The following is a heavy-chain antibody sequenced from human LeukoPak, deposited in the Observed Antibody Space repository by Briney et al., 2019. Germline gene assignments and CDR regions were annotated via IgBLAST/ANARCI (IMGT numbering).Heavy chain of an antibody. V-gene: IGHV4-34*01. CDR2: INHSGST. J-gene: IGHJ6*03. Sequence: SETLSLTCAVYGGSFSGYYWSWIRQPPGKGLEWIGEINHSGSTSYNPSLKSRVTISVDTSKNQFSLKLSSATAADTAVYYCARGRRKRGDFWSGYYAPVYYYYYYMDVWGKGTTVTVSS. CDR1: GGSFSGYY. CDR3: ARGRRKRGDFWSGYYAPVYYYYYYMDV. D-gene: IGHD3-3*01.